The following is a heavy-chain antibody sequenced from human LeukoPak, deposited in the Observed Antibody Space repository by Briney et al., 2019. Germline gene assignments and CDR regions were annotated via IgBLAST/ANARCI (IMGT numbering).Heavy chain of an antibody. CDR2: IAYDGSRA. J-gene: IGHJ4*02. CDR1: GFTFGGYG. D-gene: IGHD1-14*01. V-gene: IGHV3-33*01. CDR3: TRYNNDHFDN. Sequence: GGSLRLSCAGSGFTFGGYGMHWFSQTPGKGLEWVAVIAYDGSRAFYADSVKGRFTNSRDNSKDTMSVQMDDLRAEDTAVYYCTRYNNDHFDNWGQGTLVTVSS.